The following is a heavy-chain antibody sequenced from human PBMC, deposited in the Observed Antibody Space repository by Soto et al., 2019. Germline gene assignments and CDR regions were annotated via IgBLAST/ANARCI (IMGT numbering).Heavy chain of an antibody. J-gene: IGHJ4*02. Sequence: SETLSLTCTVSGGSISSYYWSWIRQPAGKGLEWIGRIYTSGSTNHNSSLKSRVTMSVDTSKNQFSLKLSSVTAADTAVYYCARDYSYGPAYYFDYWGQGTLVTVSS. D-gene: IGHD5-18*01. CDR2: IYTSGST. CDR3: ARDYSYGPAYYFDY. CDR1: GGSISSYY. V-gene: IGHV4-4*07.